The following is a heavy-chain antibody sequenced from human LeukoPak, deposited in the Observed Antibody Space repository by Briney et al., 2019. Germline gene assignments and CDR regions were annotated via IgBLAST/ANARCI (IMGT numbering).Heavy chain of an antibody. V-gene: IGHV3-23*01. D-gene: IGHD3-22*01. J-gene: IGHJ4*02. Sequence: GGSLRLSCAASGFTFSSYAMSWVRQAPGKGLEWVSAISGSGGSTYYADSVKGRFTISRDNSKNTLYLQMNSLRAEDTAVYYCAKASFYYDSSGAPVYYFDYWGQGTLVTVSS. CDR3: AKASFYYDSSGAPVYYFDY. CDR1: GFTFSSYA. CDR2: ISGSGGST.